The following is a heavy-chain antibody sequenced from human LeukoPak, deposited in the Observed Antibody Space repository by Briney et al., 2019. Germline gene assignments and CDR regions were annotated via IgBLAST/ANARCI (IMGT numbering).Heavy chain of an antibody. CDR2: IYYSGST. D-gene: IGHD3-22*01. J-gene: IGHJ4*02. CDR1: GGSISSGDYY. Sequence: SQTLSLTCTVSGGSISSGDYYWSWIRQPPGKGLEWIGYIYYSGSTYYNPSLKSRVTISVDTSKNQFSLKLSSVTAADTAVYYCARADYYDSSGLDYWGQGTLVTVSS. V-gene: IGHV4-30-4*01. CDR3: ARADYYDSSGLDY.